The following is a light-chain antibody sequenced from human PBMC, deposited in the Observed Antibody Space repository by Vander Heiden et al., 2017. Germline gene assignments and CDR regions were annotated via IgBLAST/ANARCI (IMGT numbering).Light chain of an antibody. CDR1: QSVSSY. CDR3: QYCSDGHT. V-gene: IGKV3-11*01. CDR2: DAS. J-gene: IGKJ2*01. Sequence: EIGLTPSPATLSMSPGERATLSCRASQSVSSYLAWYQQYPGQAPRLLIYDASTRATGIPARFRGSGSGTCFTLTISSLEPEEFAVYYGQYCSDGHTFGQGTKLEIK.